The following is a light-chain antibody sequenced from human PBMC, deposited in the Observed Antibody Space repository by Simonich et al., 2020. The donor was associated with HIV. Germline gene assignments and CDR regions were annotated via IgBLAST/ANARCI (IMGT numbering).Light chain of an antibody. Sequence: DIQMTQSPSSLSASVGDRVTITCRASQSIISNLNWYQQKPGKAPKLLIYAASRLQSGVPSRFSGSGSGTDFTRTISRLQPEDFATYYCQQSYSTPRTFGQGTKVEIK. CDR3: QQSYSTPRT. CDR2: AAS. V-gene: IGKV1-39*01. J-gene: IGKJ1*01. CDR1: QSIISN.